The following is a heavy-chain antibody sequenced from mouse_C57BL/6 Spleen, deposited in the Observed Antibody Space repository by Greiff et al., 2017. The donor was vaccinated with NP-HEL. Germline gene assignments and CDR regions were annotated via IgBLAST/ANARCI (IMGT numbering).Heavy chain of an antibody. CDR2: ISSGSSTI. CDR1: GFTFSDYG. Sequence: DVMLVESGGGLVKPGGSLKLSCAASGFTFSDYGMHWVRQAPEKGLEWVAYISSGSSTIYYADTVKGRFTISRDNAKNTLFLQMTSLRSEDTAMYYCARRSVVAPYWYFDVWGTGTTVTVSS. J-gene: IGHJ1*03. CDR3: ARRSVVAPYWYFDV. D-gene: IGHD1-1*01. V-gene: IGHV5-17*01.